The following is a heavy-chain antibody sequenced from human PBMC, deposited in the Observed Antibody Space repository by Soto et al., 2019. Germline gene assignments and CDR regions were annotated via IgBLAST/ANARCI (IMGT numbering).Heavy chain of an antibody. Sequence: ASVKVSCKASGDTFTSYYMHWVRQAPGQGLEWMGIINPSGGSTSYAQKFQGRVTMTRDTSTSTVYMELSSLRSEDTAVYYCAAQVTTVTPSDWYFDLWGRGTLVTVSS. J-gene: IGHJ2*01. CDR3: AAQVTTVTPSDWYFDL. CDR2: INPSGGST. D-gene: IGHD4-17*01. V-gene: IGHV1-46*01. CDR1: GDTFTSYY.